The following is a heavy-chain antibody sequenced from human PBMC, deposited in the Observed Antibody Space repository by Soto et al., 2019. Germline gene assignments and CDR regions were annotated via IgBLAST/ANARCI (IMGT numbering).Heavy chain of an antibody. CDR3: VSQRTTVPTQAYFDY. CDR2: VYYRGRS. CDR1: SGSVSISSYY. J-gene: IGHJ4*02. Sequence: SETLSLTCTVSSGSVSISSYYWGWIRQSPGKGLEWIGSVYYRGRSYSKSSVKSRVTISVDTSKNRFSLSLNSVTASDTAVYFCVSQRTTVPTQAYFDYWGPGALVTVSS. D-gene: IGHD4-17*01. V-gene: IGHV4-39*01.